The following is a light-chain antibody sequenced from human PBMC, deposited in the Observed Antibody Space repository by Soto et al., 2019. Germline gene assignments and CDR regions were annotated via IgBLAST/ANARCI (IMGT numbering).Light chain of an antibody. CDR1: QSVSSN. Sequence: EIVLTQSPATLSVSPGERATLSCRASQSVSSNLAWYQHKPGQAPRLLIYGASTRATGIPARFSGSGSGTEFTITISSLQSEDFAVYYCQQYNIWPPFTFGPGTKVDIK. J-gene: IGKJ3*01. CDR3: QQYNIWPPFT. V-gene: IGKV3-15*01. CDR2: GAS.